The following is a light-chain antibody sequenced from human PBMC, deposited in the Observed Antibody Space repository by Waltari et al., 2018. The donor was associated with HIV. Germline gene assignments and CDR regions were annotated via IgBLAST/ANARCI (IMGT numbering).Light chain of an antibody. CDR1: QSVLYSSNNKNY. CDR3: QQYYGTPPT. V-gene: IGKV4-1*01. J-gene: IGKJ1*01. Sequence: DIVMTQSPDSLAVSLGERATINCKSSQSVLYSSNNKNYLAWYQQKPGQPPKLLIYWASTRESGVPDRFSGSGSGTDFPLTISSLQAEDVAVYYCQQYYGTPPTFGQGTKVEIK. CDR2: WAS.